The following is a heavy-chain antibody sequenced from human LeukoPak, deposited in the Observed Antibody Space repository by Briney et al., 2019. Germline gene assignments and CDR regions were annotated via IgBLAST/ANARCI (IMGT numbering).Heavy chain of an antibody. CDR1: GFTFSSYS. CDR3: ASPFDH. Sequence: GGSLRLSCAASGFTFSSYSMNWVRQAPGKGLEWVSYIDSSSSTIYYADSVKGRFTISRDNAKNSLYLQMNSLRAEDTAVYYRASPFDHWGQGTLVTVSS. J-gene: IGHJ4*02. V-gene: IGHV3-48*01. CDR2: IDSSSSTI.